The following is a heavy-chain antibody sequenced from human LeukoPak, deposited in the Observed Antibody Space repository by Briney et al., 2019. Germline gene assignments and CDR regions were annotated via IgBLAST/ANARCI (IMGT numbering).Heavy chain of an antibody. CDR1: GFTFSSYW. D-gene: IGHD3-9*01. CDR2: IKQDGSEK. V-gene: IGHV3-7*03. CDR3: ARVEYDILTGYLTPYYFDY. Sequence: GGSLRLSCAASGFTFSSYWMSWVRQAPGKGLEWVANIKQDGSEKCYVDSVKGRFTISRDNAKNSLYLQMNSLRAEDTAVYYCARVEYDILTGYLTPYYFDYWGQGTLVTVSS. J-gene: IGHJ4*02.